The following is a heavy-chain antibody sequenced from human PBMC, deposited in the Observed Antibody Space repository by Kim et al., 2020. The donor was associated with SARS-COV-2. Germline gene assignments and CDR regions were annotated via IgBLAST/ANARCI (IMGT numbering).Heavy chain of an antibody. J-gene: IGHJ4*02. CDR3: ARQEQLDYFDY. CDR2: IYYSGST. D-gene: IGHD6-6*01. CDR1: GGSISSSSYY. Sequence: SETLSLTCTVSGGSISSSSYYWGWIRQPPGKGLEWIGSIYYSGSTYYNPSLKSRVTISVDTSKNQFSLKLSSVTAADTAVYYCARQEQLDYFDYWGQGTL. V-gene: IGHV4-39*01.